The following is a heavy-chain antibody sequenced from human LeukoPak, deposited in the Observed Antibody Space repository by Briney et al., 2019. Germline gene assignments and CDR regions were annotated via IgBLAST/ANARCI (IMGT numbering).Heavy chain of an antibody. Sequence: SETLSLTCTVSGGSISSYYWSWIRQPPGKGLEWIGYIYYSGSTNYNPSLKSRVTTSVDTSKNQFSLKLSSVTAADTAVYYCARSRRYCSGGSCFDDDFDYWGQGTLVTVSS. D-gene: IGHD2-15*01. CDR3: ARSRRYCSGGSCFDDDFDY. CDR2: IYYSGST. V-gene: IGHV4-59*01. CDR1: GGSISSYY. J-gene: IGHJ4*02.